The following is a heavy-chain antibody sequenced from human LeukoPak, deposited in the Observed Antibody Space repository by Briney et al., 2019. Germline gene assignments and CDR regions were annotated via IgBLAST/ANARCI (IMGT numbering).Heavy chain of an antibody. CDR3: AKDGFGGVIVVSSYFDY. D-gene: IGHD3-16*02. J-gene: IGHJ4*02. V-gene: IGHV3-30*18. CDR1: GFTFSSYG. Sequence: GGSLRLSCAASGFTFSSYGMHWVRQAPGKGLEWVAVISYDGSNKYYADSVKGRFTISRDNSKNTLYLQMNSLRAEDTAVYYCAKDGFGGVIVVSSYFDYWGQGTLVTVPS. CDR2: ISYDGSNK.